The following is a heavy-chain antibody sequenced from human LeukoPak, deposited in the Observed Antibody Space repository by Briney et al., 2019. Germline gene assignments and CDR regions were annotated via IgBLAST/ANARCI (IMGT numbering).Heavy chain of an antibody. J-gene: IGHJ5*02. CDR3: ARDPAGSGWYPNWFDL. CDR1: GYTVTDSY. V-gene: IGHV1-2*06. Sequence: ASVKVSCKASGYTVTDSYIHWVRQAPGQRLEWMGRINPNSGGTKYAQKLQGRVTMTTDTSTSTAYMELRSLRSDDTAVYYCARDPAGSGWYPNWFDLWGQGTLVTVSS. D-gene: IGHD6-19*01. CDR2: INPNSGGT.